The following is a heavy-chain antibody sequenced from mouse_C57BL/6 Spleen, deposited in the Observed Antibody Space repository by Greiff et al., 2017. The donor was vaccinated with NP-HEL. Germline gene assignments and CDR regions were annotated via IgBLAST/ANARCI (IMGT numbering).Heavy chain of an antibody. CDR3: ARYGSSYYFDY. J-gene: IGHJ2*01. Sequence: QVQLKESGAELVKPGASVKMSCKASGYTFTSYWITWVKQRPGQGLEWIGDIYPGSGSTNYNEKFKSKATLTVDTSSSTAYMQLSSLTSEDSAVYYCARYGSSYYFDYWGQGTTLTVSS. V-gene: IGHV1-55*01. CDR1: GYTFTSYW. CDR2: IYPGSGST. D-gene: IGHD1-1*01.